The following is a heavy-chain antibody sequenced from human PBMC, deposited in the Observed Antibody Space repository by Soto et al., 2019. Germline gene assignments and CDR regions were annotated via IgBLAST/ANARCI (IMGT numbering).Heavy chain of an antibody. CDR1: GGSISSSSYY. Sequence: PSETLSLTCTVSGGSISSSSYYWGWTRQPPGKGLEWIGSIYYSGSTYYNPSLKSRVTISVDTSKNQFSLKLSSVTAADTAVYYCARLDGDPLYYYYYYGMDVWGQGTTVTVSS. V-gene: IGHV4-39*01. CDR3: ARLDGDPLYYYYYYGMDV. CDR2: IYYSGST. D-gene: IGHD4-17*01. J-gene: IGHJ6*02.